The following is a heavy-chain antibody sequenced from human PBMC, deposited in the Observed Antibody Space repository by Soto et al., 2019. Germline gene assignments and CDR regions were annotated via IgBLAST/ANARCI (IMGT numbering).Heavy chain of an antibody. J-gene: IGHJ5*02. D-gene: IGHD3-22*01. CDR1: GFTFSTYS. Sequence: EVQLVESGGCLVQPGGSLRLSCAASGFTFSTYSMYWVRQAPGKGLEWVSYISISSSTIYYADSVKGRFTISGDNAKNSLYLQMNSLRAEDTAVYYCAREGDSSGWYNWFDPWGQGTLVTVSS. CDR2: ISISSSTI. CDR3: AREGDSSGWYNWFDP. V-gene: IGHV3-48*01.